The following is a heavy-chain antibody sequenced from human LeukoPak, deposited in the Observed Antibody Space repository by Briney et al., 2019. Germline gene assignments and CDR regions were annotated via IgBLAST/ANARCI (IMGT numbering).Heavy chain of an antibody. CDR1: GSSISSGYY. CDR3: ARDRGIVGTTRFDY. J-gene: IGHJ4*02. Sequence: SETLSLTCTVSGSSISSGYYWGWVRQIPGKGLEWIGTVFYNGKTYYNPSLKSRVTMSIDTSKNQFSLKLSSVTAADTAVYYCARDRGIVGTTRFDYWGQGTLVTVSS. V-gene: IGHV4-38-2*02. CDR2: VFYNGKT. D-gene: IGHD1-26*01.